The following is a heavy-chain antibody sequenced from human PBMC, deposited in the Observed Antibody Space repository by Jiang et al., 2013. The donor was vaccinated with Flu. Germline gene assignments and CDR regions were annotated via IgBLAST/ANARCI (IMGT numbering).Heavy chain of an antibody. J-gene: IGHJ4*02. CDR2: ISYDGSNK. D-gene: IGHD3-10*01. Sequence: VQLVESGGGVVQPGRSLRLSCAASGFTFSSYAMHWVRQAPGKGLEWVAVISYDGSNKYYADSVKGRFTISRDNSKNTPYLQMNSLRAEDTAVYYCARFELFLGTTGFDYWGQGTLVTVSS. V-gene: IGHV3-30-3*01. CDR3: ARFELFLGTTGFDY. CDR1: GFTFSSYA.